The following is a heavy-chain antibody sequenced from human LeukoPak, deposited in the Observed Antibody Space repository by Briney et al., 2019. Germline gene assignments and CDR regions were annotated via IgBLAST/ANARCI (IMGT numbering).Heavy chain of an antibody. CDR3: AKGGPGAFDF. J-gene: IGHJ3*01. Sequence: GGSLRLSCAASGFAFSRNDMFWVRQAPGKGLEWVSSISGSSGATYYADSVRGRFTISRDNSKNTVFLQMNSLRAEDTAIYCCAKGGPGAFDFWGQGTMVTVSS. CDR2: ISGSSGAT. D-gene: IGHD2-15*01. CDR1: GFAFSRND. V-gene: IGHV3-23*01.